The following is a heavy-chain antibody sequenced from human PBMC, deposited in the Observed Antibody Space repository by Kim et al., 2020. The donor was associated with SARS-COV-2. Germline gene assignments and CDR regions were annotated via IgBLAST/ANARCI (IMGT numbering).Heavy chain of an antibody. J-gene: IGHJ6*02. CDR3: AKDQGWNEHYGMDV. V-gene: IGHV3-30*02. Sequence: ADSVRGRFTISRDDSENTLYLQIHSLRAEDTAVYYCAKDQGWNEHYGMDVWGRGTTVTVSS. D-gene: IGHD1-1*01.